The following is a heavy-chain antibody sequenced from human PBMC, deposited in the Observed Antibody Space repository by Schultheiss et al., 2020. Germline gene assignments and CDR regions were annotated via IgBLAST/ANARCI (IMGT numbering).Heavy chain of an antibody. V-gene: IGHV3-49*04. J-gene: IGHJ4*02. Sequence: GGSLRLSCTASGFTFGDYAMAWVRQAPGKGLEWVGFIRRKVYGGTPENAASLEGRFTISRDDSKSVAYLQMNSLKTEDTALYYCTRERSGGSGVWGQGTLVTVSS. CDR1: GFTFGDYA. CDR2: IRRKVYGGTP. D-gene: IGHD2-8*02. CDR3: TRERSGGSGV.